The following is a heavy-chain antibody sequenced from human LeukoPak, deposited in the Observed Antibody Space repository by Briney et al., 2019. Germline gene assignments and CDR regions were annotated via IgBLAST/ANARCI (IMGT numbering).Heavy chain of an antibody. CDR3: ARNFGSGGYYGLDV. CDR1: DGSIGNYY. V-gene: IGHV4-4*07. Sequence: PSETLSLTCIVSDGSIGNYYWSWIRQPAGKGLEWIGRIHTSGSTNYNPSLKGRVTMSVDTSKNQVSLKLNSVTAADPAVYYCARNFGSGGYYGLDVWGQGTTVTVSS. D-gene: IGHD3-10*01. CDR2: IHTSGST. J-gene: IGHJ6*02.